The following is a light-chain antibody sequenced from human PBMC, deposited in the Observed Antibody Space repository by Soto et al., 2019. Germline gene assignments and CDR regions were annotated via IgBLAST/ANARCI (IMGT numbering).Light chain of an antibody. CDR2: GAS. J-gene: IGKJ2*01. CDR3: HQYNRWPPPYT. V-gene: IGKV3-15*01. Sequence: EIILTQSPDILSVSTGETVILSCRASQSVGSNLAWYQHKPGQAPRLLVHGASPRTTGVPAKFSGSGSGTKFSLTISSLQSDDFAVYYCHQYNRWPPPYTFGLGTRLEIK. CDR1: QSVGSN.